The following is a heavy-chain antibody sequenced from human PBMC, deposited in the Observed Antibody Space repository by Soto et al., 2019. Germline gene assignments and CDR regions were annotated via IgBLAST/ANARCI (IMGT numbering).Heavy chain of an antibody. D-gene: IGHD6-13*01. CDR1: GYSFTSYW. Sequence: PGESLKISCKGSGYSFTSYWIGWVRQIPRKGLEWMGIIYPGDSDTRYSPSFQGQVTISADKSISTAYLQWSSLKASDTAVYYCASPGIDHKEGYCFDYWGQGTLVTVSS. V-gene: IGHV5-51*01. J-gene: IGHJ4*02. CDR3: ASPGIDHKEGYCFDY. CDR2: IYPGDSDT.